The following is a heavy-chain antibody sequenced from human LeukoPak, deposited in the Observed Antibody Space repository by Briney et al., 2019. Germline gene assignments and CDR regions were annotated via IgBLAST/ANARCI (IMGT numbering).Heavy chain of an antibody. CDR3: ARELGYGWDY. CDR1: GYTFTSYY. J-gene: IGHJ4*02. V-gene: IGHV1-46*01. Sequence: ASVKVSCKASGYTFTSYYMHWVRQAPGQGPEWMGMINPSGGSTNYAQKFQGRVTMTRDTSTRTVYMELSSLRSEDTAVYYCARELGYGWDYWGQGTLVTVSS. CDR2: INPSGGST. D-gene: IGHD4-17*01.